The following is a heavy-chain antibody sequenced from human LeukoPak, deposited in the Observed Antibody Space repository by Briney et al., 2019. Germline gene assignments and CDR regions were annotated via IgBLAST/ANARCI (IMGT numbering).Heavy chain of an antibody. CDR3: AGSTVTTVSYYYGMDV. J-gene: IGHJ6*02. CDR1: GFTFSSYA. Sequence: GGSLRLSCAASGFTFSSYAMSWVRQAPGKGLEWVSAISGSGGGTYYADSVKGRFTISRDNSKNTLYLQMNSLRAEDTAVYYCAGSTVTTVSYYYGMDVWGQGTTVTVSS. CDR2: ISGSGGGT. V-gene: IGHV3-23*01. D-gene: IGHD4-17*01.